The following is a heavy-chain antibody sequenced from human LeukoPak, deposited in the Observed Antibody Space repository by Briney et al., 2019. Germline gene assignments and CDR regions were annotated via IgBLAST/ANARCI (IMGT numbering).Heavy chain of an antibody. J-gene: IGHJ5*02. CDR3: ARGLAKYQPTDWFDP. CDR2: IKQDGSEK. CDR1: GFTFSSYW. D-gene: IGHD2-2*01. Sequence: GGSLRLSCAASGFTFSSYWMSWVRQAPGKGLEWVANIKQDGSEKYYVDSVKGRFTISRYNAKNSLYLQMNSLRAEDTAVYYCARGLAKYQPTDWFDPWGQGTLVTVSS. V-gene: IGHV3-7*01.